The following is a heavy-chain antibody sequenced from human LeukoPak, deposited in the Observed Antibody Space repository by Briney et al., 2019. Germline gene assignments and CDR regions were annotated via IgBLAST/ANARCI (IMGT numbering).Heavy chain of an antibody. D-gene: IGHD5-12*01. Sequence: SVKVSCKASGGTFSSYAISWVRQAPGQGLEWLGGIIPIFGTANYAQKFQGTVTITADESTSTAYMELSSLRSEDTAVYYCARGPEPQIVATRGLYYYYGMDVWGQGTTVTVSS. V-gene: IGHV1-69*13. J-gene: IGHJ6*02. CDR1: GGTFSSYA. CDR2: IIPIFGTA. CDR3: ARGPEPQIVATRGLYYYYGMDV.